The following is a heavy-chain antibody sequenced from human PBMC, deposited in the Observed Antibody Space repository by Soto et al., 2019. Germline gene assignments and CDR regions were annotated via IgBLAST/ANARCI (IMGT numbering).Heavy chain of an antibody. CDR3: ARDGRSYGPYGMDV. J-gene: IGHJ6*02. D-gene: IGHD5-18*01. CDR2: IYTSGST. Sequence: SETLSLTCTVSGGSISSYYWSWIRQPAGKGLEWIGRIYTSGSTDYNPSLKSRVTMSVDTSKNQFSLKLSSVTAADTAVYYCARDGRSYGPYGMDVWGQGTTVTVSS. V-gene: IGHV4-4*07. CDR1: GGSISSYY.